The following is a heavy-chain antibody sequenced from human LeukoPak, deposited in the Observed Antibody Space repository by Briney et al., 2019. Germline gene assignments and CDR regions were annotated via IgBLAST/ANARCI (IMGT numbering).Heavy chain of an antibody. Sequence: GGSLRLSCAASGFTFGSYAMSWVRQAPGKGLEWVSAISDSGGSTNYADSVKGRFTMSRDNSKNTLYLQMNSLRAEDTAVYYCAKTPGGSGPWWFDPWGQGTLVTVSS. CDR3: AKTPGGSGPWWFDP. CDR2: ISDSGGST. J-gene: IGHJ5*02. CDR1: GFTFGSYA. D-gene: IGHD3-10*01. V-gene: IGHV3-23*01.